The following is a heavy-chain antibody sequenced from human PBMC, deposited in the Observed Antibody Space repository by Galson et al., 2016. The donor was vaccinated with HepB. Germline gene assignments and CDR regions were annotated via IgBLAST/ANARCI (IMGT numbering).Heavy chain of an antibody. CDR1: GYSFNNYY. J-gene: IGHJ6*02. D-gene: IGHD2-21*01. CDR2: IYPNGGRT. Sequence: SCKASGYSFNNYYIHWVRQAPGQGLEWMGVIYPNGGRTTYARRFQGRVTMATDTSTTTVYMELSSLRSEDTAVYFCATISSPLIYYYGLDVWGQGTTVTVSS. V-gene: IGHV1-46*02. CDR3: ATISSPLIYYYGLDV.